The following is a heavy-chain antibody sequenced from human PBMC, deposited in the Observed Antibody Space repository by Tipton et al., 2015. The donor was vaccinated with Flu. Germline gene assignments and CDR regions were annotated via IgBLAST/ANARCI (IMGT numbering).Heavy chain of an antibody. Sequence: LRLSCAVYGGSFSGYYWSWIRQPPGKGLEWIGEINHSGSTNYNPSLKSRVTISVDTSKNQFSLELSSVTAADTAVYYCARRTKGTMVRGVIVNWFDPWGQGTLVTVSS. CDR3: ARRTKGTMVRGVIVNWFDP. J-gene: IGHJ5*02. D-gene: IGHD3-10*01. CDR2: INHSGST. V-gene: IGHV4-34*01. CDR1: GGSFSGYY.